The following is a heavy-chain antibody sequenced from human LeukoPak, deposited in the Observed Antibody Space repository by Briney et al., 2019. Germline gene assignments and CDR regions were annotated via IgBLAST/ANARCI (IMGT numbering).Heavy chain of an antibody. CDR1: GYTFTSYG. CDR3: ARELYSYGQLDALDI. D-gene: IGHD5-18*01. J-gene: IGHJ3*02. CDR2: ISAYNGNT. V-gene: IGHV1-18*01. Sequence: ASVKVSCKASGYTFTSYGISWVRQAPGQGLEWMGWISAYNGNTNYAQKLQGRVTMTTDTSTSTAYMELRSLRSDDSAVYYCARELYSYGQLDALDIRGQGTMVTVSS.